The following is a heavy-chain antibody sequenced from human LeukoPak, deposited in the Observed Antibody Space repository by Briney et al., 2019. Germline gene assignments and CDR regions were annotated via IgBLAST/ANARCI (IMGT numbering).Heavy chain of an antibody. Sequence: GESLKISCKGSGYSFTSYWIGWVRQMPGKGLEWMAIMYPGDSATRYSPSFQGQVTISADKSISTAYLQWSSLKASDTAMYYCARQADYYDSSGPFYYYYGMDVWGQGTTVTVSS. J-gene: IGHJ6*02. CDR1: GYSFTSYW. CDR2: MYPGDSAT. D-gene: IGHD3-22*01. V-gene: IGHV5-51*01. CDR3: ARQADYYDSSGPFYYYYGMDV.